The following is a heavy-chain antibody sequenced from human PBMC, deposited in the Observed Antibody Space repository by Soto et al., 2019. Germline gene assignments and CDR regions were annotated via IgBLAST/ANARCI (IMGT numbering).Heavy chain of an antibody. CDR3: ARDDGYKYYFDY. J-gene: IGHJ4*02. CDR1: VGSISSYY. V-gene: IGHV4-4*07. Sequence: SETLSLACTFSVGSISSYYWSWIRQPAGKGLEWIGRIYTSGSTNYNPSLKSRVTMSVDTSKNQFSLKLSSVTAADTAVYYCARDDGYKYYFDYWGQGTMVTVSS. D-gene: IGHD6-25*01. CDR2: IYTSGST.